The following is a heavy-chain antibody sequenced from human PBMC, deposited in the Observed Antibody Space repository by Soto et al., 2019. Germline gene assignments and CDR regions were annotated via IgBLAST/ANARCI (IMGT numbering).Heavy chain of an antibody. J-gene: IGHJ3*02. CDR2: IYYSGST. CDR3: ARVHLSDFDI. V-gene: IGHV4-59*12. Sequence: LSLTCTVSGGSISSYYWSWIRQPPGKGLEWIGYIYYSGSTNYNPSLKSRVTISVDTSKNQFSLKLSSVTAADTAVYYCARVHLSDFDIWGQGTMVTVSS. CDR1: GGSISSYY.